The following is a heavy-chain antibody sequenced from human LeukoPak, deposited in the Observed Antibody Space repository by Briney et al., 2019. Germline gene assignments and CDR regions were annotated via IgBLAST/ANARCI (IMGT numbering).Heavy chain of an antibody. D-gene: IGHD2-21*02. CDR1: GLTFISYD. CDR2: ISGSGGTI. J-gene: IGHJ4*02. CDR3: SRGRLFGDY. V-gene: IGHV3-48*03. Sequence: GGSLRLSCAASGLTFISYDMNGVRQAPGKGLEWVSYISGSGGTIYYADSVKGRFTISRDNAKNSLYLQMNSLRAEDTAVYYCSRGRLFGDYWGQGALVTVSS.